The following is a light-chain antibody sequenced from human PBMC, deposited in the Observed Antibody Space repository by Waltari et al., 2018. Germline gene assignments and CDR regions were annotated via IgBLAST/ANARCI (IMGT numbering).Light chain of an antibody. V-gene: IGKV1-12*01. Sequence: DIQMTQSPTSVSAAVGDRVTITCRASQDIHSWLAWYQQKPGNAPKLLISAASGLESGVPSRFSGRGSGTDFTLTISSLQPEDFATYYCQQADRLPLTFGGGTKVEIK. CDR2: AAS. CDR3: QQADRLPLT. J-gene: IGKJ4*01. CDR1: QDIHSW.